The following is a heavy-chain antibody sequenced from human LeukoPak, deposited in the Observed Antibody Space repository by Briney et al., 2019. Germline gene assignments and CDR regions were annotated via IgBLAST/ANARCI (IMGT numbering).Heavy chain of an antibody. V-gene: IGHV4-31*03. CDR1: GGSISSGGYY. CDR2: IYYSGST. Sequence: TLSLTCTVSGGSISSGGYYWSWIRQHPGKGLEWIGYIYYSGSTYYNPSLKSRVTISVDTSKNQFSLKLSSVTAADTAVYYCARVVRFLEWLNPPSYYYYGMDVWGQGTTVTVSS. CDR3: ARVVRFLEWLNPPSYYYYGMDV. J-gene: IGHJ6*02. D-gene: IGHD3-3*01.